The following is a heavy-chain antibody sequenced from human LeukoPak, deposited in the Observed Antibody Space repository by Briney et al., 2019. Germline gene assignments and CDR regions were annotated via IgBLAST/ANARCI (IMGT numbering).Heavy chain of an antibody. CDR3: ARDPTDLTGDY. CDR2: IYHSGST. CDR1: GGSFSGYY. J-gene: IGHJ4*02. D-gene: IGHD1-14*01. Sequence: SETLSLTCAVYGGSFSGYYWSWIRQPPGKGLEWIGEIYHSGSTYYNPSLKSRVTISVDTSKNQFSLKLSSVTAADTAVYYCARDPTDLTGDYWGQGTLVTVSS. V-gene: IGHV4-34*01.